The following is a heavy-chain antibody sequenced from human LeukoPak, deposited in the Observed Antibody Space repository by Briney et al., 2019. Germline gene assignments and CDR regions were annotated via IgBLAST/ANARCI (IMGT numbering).Heavy chain of an antibody. J-gene: IGHJ4*02. CDR3: ARGGGSYRLFDY. Sequence: SETLSLTCAVYGGSFSGYYWSWIRQPPGKGLEWIREINHSGSTNYNPSLKSRVTISVDTSKNQFSLKLSSVTAADTAVYYCARGGGSYRLFDYWGQGTLVTVSS. D-gene: IGHD3-16*02. CDR1: GGSFSGYY. V-gene: IGHV4-34*01. CDR2: INHSGST.